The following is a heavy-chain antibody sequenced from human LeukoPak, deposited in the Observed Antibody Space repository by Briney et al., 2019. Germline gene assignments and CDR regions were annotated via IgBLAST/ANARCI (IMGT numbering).Heavy chain of an antibody. V-gene: IGHV3-48*02. CDR3: ARDRLRYFDFHLYFDY. Sequence: GGSRRLSCAASGFTFSSYSMNWVRQAPGKGLEWVSYISSSSSTIYYADSVKGRFTISRDNAKNSLYLQMNSLRDEDTAVYYCARDRLRYFDFHLYFDYWGQGTLVTVSS. D-gene: IGHD3-9*01. CDR2: ISSSSSTI. J-gene: IGHJ4*02. CDR1: GFTFSSYS.